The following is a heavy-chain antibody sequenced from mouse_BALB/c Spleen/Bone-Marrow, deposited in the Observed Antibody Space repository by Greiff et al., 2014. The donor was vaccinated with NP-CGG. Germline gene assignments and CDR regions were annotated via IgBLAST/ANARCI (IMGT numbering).Heavy chain of an antibody. CDR2: ISNLAYSI. V-gene: IGHV5-15*02. CDR3: AREGGAMDY. CDR1: GFTFSDYG. J-gene: IGHJ4*01. Sequence: EVKLVESGGGLVQPGGSRKLSCAASGFTFSDYGMAWVRQAPGKGLEWVAFISNLAYSIYYADTVTGRFTITRENAKNTLYLEMSILRSEDTAIYYCAREGGAMDYWGQGTSVTVSS.